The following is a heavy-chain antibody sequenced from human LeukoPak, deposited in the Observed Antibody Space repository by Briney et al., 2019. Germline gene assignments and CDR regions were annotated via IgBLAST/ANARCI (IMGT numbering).Heavy chain of an antibody. D-gene: IGHD2-15*01. CDR2: AYYSGST. Sequence: SETLSLTCTVSGGSISSYYWSWIRQPPGKGLEWIGYAYYSGSTNYNPSLKSRVTISVDTPKDQFSLKLSSVIAADTAVYYCARDVRYPGWFDPWGQGTLVTVSS. CDR3: ARDVRYPGWFDP. J-gene: IGHJ5*02. CDR1: GGSISSYY. V-gene: IGHV4-59*01.